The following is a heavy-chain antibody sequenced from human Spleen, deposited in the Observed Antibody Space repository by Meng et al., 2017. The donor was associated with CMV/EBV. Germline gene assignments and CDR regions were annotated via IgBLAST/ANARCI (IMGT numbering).Heavy chain of an antibody. CDR1: GFTFSSYA. J-gene: IGHJ4*02. CDR2: ISYDGSNK. CDR3: ARSPRTANLDY. V-gene: IGHV3-30*04. Sequence: YWSASGFTFSSYATHWVRQAPGKGLEWVAVISYDGSNKYYADSVKGRFTISRDNSKNTLYLQMNSLRAEDTAVYYCARSPRTANLDYWGQGTLVTVSS. D-gene: IGHD1-1*01.